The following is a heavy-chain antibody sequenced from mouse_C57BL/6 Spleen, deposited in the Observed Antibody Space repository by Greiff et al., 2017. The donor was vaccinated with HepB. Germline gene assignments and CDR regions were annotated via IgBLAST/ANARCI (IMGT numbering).Heavy chain of an antibody. D-gene: IGHD2-14*01. J-gene: IGHJ4*01. V-gene: IGHV1-80*01. CDR1: GYAFSSYW. CDR3: ARDGEYDGVHYAMDY. CDR2: IYPGDGDT. Sequence: VQLKQSGAELVKPGASVKISCKASGYAFSSYWMNWVKQRPGKGLEWIGQIYPGDGDTNYNGKFKGKATLTADKSSSTAYMQLSSLTSEDSAVYFCARDGEYDGVHYAMDYWGQGTSVTVSS.